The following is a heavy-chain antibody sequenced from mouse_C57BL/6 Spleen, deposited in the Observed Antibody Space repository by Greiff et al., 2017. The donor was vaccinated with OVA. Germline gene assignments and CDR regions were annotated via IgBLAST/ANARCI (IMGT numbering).Heavy chain of an antibody. J-gene: IGHJ4*01. CDR3: ARPLYYGNYEDYAMDY. CDR2: INPNNGGT. Sequence: VQLKQSGPELVKPGASVKMSCKASGYTFTDYNMHWVKQSHGKSLEWIGYINPNNGGTSYNQKFKGKATLTVNKSSSTAYMELRSLTSEDSAVYYCARPLYYGNYEDYAMDYWGQGTSVTVSS. CDR1: GYTFTDYN. D-gene: IGHD2-1*01. V-gene: IGHV1-22*01.